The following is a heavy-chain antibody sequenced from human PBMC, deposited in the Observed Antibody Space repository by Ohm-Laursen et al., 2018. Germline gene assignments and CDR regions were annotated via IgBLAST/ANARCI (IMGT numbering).Heavy chain of an antibody. CDR2: ISGSGTSI. D-gene: IGHD6-19*01. V-gene: IGHV3-11*01. CDR3: ARDVGSGWSDY. J-gene: IGHJ4*02. Sequence: SLRLSCSASGLTFSDYYMSWIRQAPGKGLEWLSYISGSGTSIYYADSVKGRFSISRDNAKNSLYLQMNSLRAEDMAVYYCARDVGSGWSDYWGQGTLGTVSS. CDR1: GLTFSDYY.